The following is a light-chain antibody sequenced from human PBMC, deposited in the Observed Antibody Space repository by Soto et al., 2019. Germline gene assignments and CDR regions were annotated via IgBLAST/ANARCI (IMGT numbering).Light chain of an antibody. J-gene: IGKJ4*01. CDR1: QSISGW. CDR2: KAS. CDR3: QQYNNYPLT. V-gene: IGKV1-5*03. Sequence: DIQMTQSPSTLSASVGDRVTITCRASQSISGWLAWYQWRPGKAPKVLIYKASSLESGVPLRFSGSGSGTEVTLTISSLQPDDFATYYFQQYNNYPLTFGGGTKVEIK.